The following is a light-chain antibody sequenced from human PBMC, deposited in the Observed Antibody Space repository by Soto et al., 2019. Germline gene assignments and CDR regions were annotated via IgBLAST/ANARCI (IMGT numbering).Light chain of an antibody. CDR2: GAS. CDR1: QSVSSN. CDR3: QQYGSSPMT. Sequence: IVLTESPATLSLAPGKGASLSCRASQSVSSNLAWYQQKPGQAPRLLIYGASTRATGIPARFSGSGSGTDFTLTISRLEPEDFAVYYCQQYGSSPMTFGQGTRLEIK. V-gene: IGKV3-20*01. J-gene: IGKJ5*01.